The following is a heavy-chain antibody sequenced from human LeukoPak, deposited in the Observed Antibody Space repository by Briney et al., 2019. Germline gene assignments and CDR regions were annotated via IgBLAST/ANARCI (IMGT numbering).Heavy chain of an antibody. V-gene: IGHV4-4*02. J-gene: IGHJ5*02. CDR3: ARISGWFDP. CDR2: VYHDGGT. CDR1: GGSVSSSKW. Sequence: PSETLSLTCVVSGGSVSSSKWWSWVRQPPGKGLEWIGQVYHDGGTKYNPSLKSRATILVDKSKNQFSLKLSSVTAADTAVYYCARISGWFDPWGQGTLVTVSS. D-gene: IGHD3-10*01.